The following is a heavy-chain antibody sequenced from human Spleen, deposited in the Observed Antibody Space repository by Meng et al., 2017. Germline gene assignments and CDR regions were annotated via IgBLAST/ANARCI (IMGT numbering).Heavy chain of an antibody. D-gene: IGHD1-26*01. CDR1: GFTFSSYK. CDR2: ISGSGTYI. Sequence: GGSLRLSCAASGFTFSSYKMNWVRQAPGKGLEWVSSISGSGTYIYYADSLKGRFTISRDNAKNSLYLEINSLRAEDTAVYYCAKATSGSYPKYYFDYWGQGTLVTVSS. V-gene: IGHV3-21*04. CDR3: AKATSGSYPKYYFDY. J-gene: IGHJ4*02.